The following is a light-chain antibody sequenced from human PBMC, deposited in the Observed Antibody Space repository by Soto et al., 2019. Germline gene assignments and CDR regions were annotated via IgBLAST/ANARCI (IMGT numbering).Light chain of an antibody. CDR1: QSVSRDF. J-gene: IGKJ1*01. CDR2: AAS. CDR3: LKYGRSPGWT. Sequence: EIVLTQSPDTLSLSPGEGATLSCRARQSVSRDFLAWYQQKPGQAPRLLIYAASSRATGIPDRFSGSGSETDFTLTISRLEPEDFAVYYRLKYGRSPGWTFGQGTKVDIK. V-gene: IGKV3-20*01.